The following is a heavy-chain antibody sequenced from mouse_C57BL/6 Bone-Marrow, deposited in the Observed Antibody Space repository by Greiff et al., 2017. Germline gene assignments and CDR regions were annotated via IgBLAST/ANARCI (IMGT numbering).Heavy chain of an antibody. CDR2: ISDGGSYT. V-gene: IGHV5-4*03. CDR1: GFTFSSYA. Sequence: EVKLVESGGGLVKPGGSLKLSCAASGFTFSSYAMSWVRQTPEKRLEWVATISDGGSYTYYPDNVTGRFTISRDNAKNNLYLQMSHLKSEDTAMYYCARYYSNSWFAYWGQGTLVTVSA. D-gene: IGHD2-5*01. CDR3: ARYYSNSWFAY. J-gene: IGHJ3*01.